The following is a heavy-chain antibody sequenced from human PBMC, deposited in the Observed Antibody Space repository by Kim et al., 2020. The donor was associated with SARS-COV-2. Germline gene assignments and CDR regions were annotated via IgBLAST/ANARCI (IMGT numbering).Heavy chain of an antibody. Sequence: ASVKVSCKASGYTFTRHGITWVRQAPGQGLEWMGWINTYNGNTNYARQLRGRVTMTTDTSTSTVYMELRSLRSDDTAGYYCARLRGDSGNDGGYDYWGQGALVTLSS. CDR1: GYTFTRHG. J-gene: IGHJ4*02. V-gene: IGHV1-18*01. CDR2: INTYNGNT. CDR3: ARLRGDSGNDGGYDY. D-gene: IGHD5-12*01.